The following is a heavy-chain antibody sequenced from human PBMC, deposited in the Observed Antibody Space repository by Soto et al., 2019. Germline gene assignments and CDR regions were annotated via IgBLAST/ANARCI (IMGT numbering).Heavy chain of an antibody. D-gene: IGHD4-4*01. CDR3: ARHEAYSNYYYYMDV. CDR2: IYYSGST. J-gene: IGHJ6*03. CDR1: GGSISSYY. V-gene: IGHV4-59*08. Sequence: PSETLSLTCTVSGGSISSYYWSWIRQPPGKGLEWIGYIYYSGSTNYNPSLKSRVTISVDTSKNQFSLKLSSVTAADTAVYYCARHEAYSNYYYYMDVWGKGTTVTVSS.